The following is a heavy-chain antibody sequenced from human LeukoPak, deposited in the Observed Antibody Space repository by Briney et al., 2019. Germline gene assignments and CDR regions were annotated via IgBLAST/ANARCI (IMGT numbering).Heavy chain of an antibody. D-gene: IGHD1-1*01. CDR2: SSTYNTDT. CDR3: ARESNWAYYFDY. CDR1: GYTFTGYY. Sequence: ASVKVSCKASGYTFTGYYMHWVRQAPGQGLEWMGWSSTYNTDTKYAQNLQGRVTMTTDTSTNTAYMELRDLRSDDTAVYYCARESNWAYYFDYWGQGTLV. J-gene: IGHJ4*02. V-gene: IGHV1-18*04.